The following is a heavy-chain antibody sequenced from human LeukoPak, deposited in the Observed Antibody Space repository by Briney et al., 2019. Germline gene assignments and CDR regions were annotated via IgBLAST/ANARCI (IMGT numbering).Heavy chain of an antibody. D-gene: IGHD5-24*01. CDR2: IYGGGNI. CDR1: GFTVSSNY. V-gene: IGHV3-53*01. J-gene: IGHJ4*02. Sequence: GGSLRLSCAASGFTVSSNYMNWVRQAPGKGLEWVAVIYGGGNIYYADSVKGRFTISRDNSKNTLYLQMNSLRAEDTAVYYCARGAGYNYPYYFDYWGQGTLVTVSS. CDR3: ARGAGYNYPYYFDY.